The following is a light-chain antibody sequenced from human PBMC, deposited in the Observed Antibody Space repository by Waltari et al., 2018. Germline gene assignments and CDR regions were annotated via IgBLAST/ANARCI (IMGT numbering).Light chain of an antibody. J-gene: IGLJ1*01. Sequence: QSALTQPASVSGSPGPSITIPCTGTSSDVGGCNSVLWYQQHPGKAPKLMIYDVSKRPSGVSNRFSGSKSGNTASLTISGLQAEDEADYYCSSYTSSSTYVFGTGTKVTVL. CDR3: SSYTSSSTYV. CDR1: SSDVGGCNS. CDR2: DVS. V-gene: IGLV2-14*01.